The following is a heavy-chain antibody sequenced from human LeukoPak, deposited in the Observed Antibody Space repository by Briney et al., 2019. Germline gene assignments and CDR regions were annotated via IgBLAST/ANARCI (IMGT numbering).Heavy chain of an antibody. Sequence: GGSLRLSCAASGFTFSSYETNWVRQAPGKGLEWVSYISSSGSTIYYADSVQGRFTISRDNAKNSLYLQMSSLRAEDTAVYYCARNDYNFDYWGQGTLVTVSS. D-gene: IGHD3-16*01. J-gene: IGHJ4*02. CDR1: GFTFSSYE. V-gene: IGHV3-48*03. CDR3: ARNDYNFDY. CDR2: ISSSGSTI.